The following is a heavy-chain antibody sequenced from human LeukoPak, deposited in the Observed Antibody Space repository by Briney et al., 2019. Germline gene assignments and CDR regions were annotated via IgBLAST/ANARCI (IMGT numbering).Heavy chain of an antibody. J-gene: IGHJ4*02. V-gene: IGHV3-48*04. Sequence: GGSLRLSCAASGFTFSSYSMNWVRQAPGKGLEWVSYISSSSSTIYYADSVKGRFTISRDNAKNSLYLQMNSLRAEDTAVYYCARDYDILTGYYKRFDYWGQGTLVTVSS. CDR1: GFTFSSYS. D-gene: IGHD3-9*01. CDR3: ARDYDILTGYYKRFDY. CDR2: ISSSSSTI.